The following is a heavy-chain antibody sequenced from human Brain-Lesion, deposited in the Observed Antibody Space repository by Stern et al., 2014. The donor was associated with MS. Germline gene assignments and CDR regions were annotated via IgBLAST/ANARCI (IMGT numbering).Heavy chain of an antibody. CDR2: INPNTGGT. CDR3: ARDQRGITIFGVVTDYYYLGMDV. J-gene: IGHJ6*02. CDR1: GYIFTGYY. V-gene: IGHV1-2*02. D-gene: IGHD3-3*01. Sequence: QVQLMQSGAEVKKPGASVNVSCKTSGYIFTGYYIHWVRQAPGQGLEWMAWINPNTGGTKYAQKFQGRVTMSRDTSISTAYVELSSLTSDDTAVYYCARDQRGITIFGVVTDYYYLGMDVWGQGTTVTVSS.